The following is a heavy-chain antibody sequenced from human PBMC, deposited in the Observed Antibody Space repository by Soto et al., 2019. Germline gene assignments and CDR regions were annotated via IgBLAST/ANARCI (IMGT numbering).Heavy chain of an antibody. Sequence: QITLRESGPALVKPTQTLTLTCTFSGFSLTSFAMGVGWVRQPPEKALEWLGLIYWDDERLYRPSLQTSLTITTGPSENQVVLTMTDMDPADTATYSCAHIRAMTDDLDHWGQGMLVTVSS. J-gene: IGHJ4*02. CDR1: GFSLTSFAMG. CDR3: AHIRAMTDDLDH. V-gene: IGHV2-5*02. CDR2: IYWDDER. D-gene: IGHD3-3*01.